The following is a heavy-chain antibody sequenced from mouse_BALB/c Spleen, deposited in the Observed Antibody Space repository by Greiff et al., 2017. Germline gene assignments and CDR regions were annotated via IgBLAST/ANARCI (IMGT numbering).Heavy chain of an antibody. CDR3: ARWDYGKGRSAMDY. J-gene: IGHJ4*01. D-gene: IGHD2-1*01. V-gene: IGHV3-2*02. CDR1: GYSITSDYA. CDR2: ISYSGST. Sequence: EVKLQESGPGLVKPSQSLSLTCTVTGYSITSDYAWNWIRQFPGNKLEWMGYISYSGSTSYNPSLKSRISITRDTSKNQFFLQLNSVTTEDTATYYCARWDYGKGRSAMDYWGQGTSVTVSS.